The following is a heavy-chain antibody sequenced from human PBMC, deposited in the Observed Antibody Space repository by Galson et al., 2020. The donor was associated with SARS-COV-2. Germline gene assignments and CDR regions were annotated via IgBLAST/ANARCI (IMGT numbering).Heavy chain of an antibody. Sequence: SYGISWVRQAPGQGLEWMGWISAYNGNTNYAQKLQGRVTMTTETSTSTAYMELRSLRSDDTAVYYCARDLVLYGGNERDTIDYWGQGTLVTVSS. CDR2: ISAYNGNT. J-gene: IGHJ4*02. D-gene: IGHD4-17*01. CDR3: ARDLVLYGGNERDTIDY. CDR1: SYG. V-gene: IGHV1-18*01.